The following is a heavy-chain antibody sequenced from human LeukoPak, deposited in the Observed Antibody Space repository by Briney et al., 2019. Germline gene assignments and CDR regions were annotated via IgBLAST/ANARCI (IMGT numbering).Heavy chain of an antibody. CDR2: IGNDGINK. V-gene: IGHV3-30*18. J-gene: IGHJ4*02. CDR3: AKGRRGSSYVHYFDS. Sequence: GGSLRLSCAASGLIFSTYGMHWVRQAPGKGLEWVAVIGNDGINKYYGDSVKGRFSISRDNSNNTLYLHMNSLRPEDTAVYFCAKGRRGSSYVHYFDSWGQGGLVTVSS. CDR1: GLIFSTYG. D-gene: IGHD5-18*01.